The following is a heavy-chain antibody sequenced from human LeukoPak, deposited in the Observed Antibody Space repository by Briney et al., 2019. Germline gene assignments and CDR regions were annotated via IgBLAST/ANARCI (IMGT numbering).Heavy chain of an antibody. Sequence: QSGGSLRLSCAASGFTFSSYALSWVRQAPGKGLDWVSAISGSGGSTYYADSVKGRFTISRDNSKNTLYLQMSSLRAEDTAVYYCANGVRGVINWFDPWGQGTLVTVSS. CDR2: ISGSGGST. J-gene: IGHJ5*02. CDR1: GFTFSSYA. D-gene: IGHD3-10*01. CDR3: ANGVRGVINWFDP. V-gene: IGHV3-23*01.